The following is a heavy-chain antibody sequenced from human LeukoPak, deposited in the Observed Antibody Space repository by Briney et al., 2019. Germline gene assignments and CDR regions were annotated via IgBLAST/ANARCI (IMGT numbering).Heavy chain of an antibody. Sequence: ASVKVSCKASGYTFTGYYMHWVRQAPGQGLEWMGRINPNSGGTNYAQKFQGRVTMTRDTSISTAYMELSRLRSDDTAVYYCARYYDSSGYYYVHDAFDIWGQGTMVTVSS. CDR2: INPNSGGT. D-gene: IGHD3-22*01. CDR1: GYTFTGYY. V-gene: IGHV1-2*06. J-gene: IGHJ3*02. CDR3: ARYYDSSGYYYVHDAFDI.